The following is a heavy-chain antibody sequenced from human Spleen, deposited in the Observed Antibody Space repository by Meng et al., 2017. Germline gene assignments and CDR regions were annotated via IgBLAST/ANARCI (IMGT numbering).Heavy chain of an antibody. J-gene: IGHJ4*02. D-gene: IGHD6-19*01. V-gene: IGHV3-21*01. CDR3: TRDSVPYSSGWYPFDY. CDR2: ISSSSSYV. CDR1: GCPFSSYS. Sequence: EVQLVESGGGLVTPGGSLRLFCAASGCPFSSYSMNWVRQAPGKGLEWVSSISSSSSYVYYADSVKGRFTISRDNTKNSLYLQMNSLRAEDTAVYYCTRDSVPYSSGWYPFDYWGQGTLVTVSS.